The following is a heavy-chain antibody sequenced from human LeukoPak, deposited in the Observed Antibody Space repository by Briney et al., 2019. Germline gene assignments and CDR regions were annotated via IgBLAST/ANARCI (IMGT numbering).Heavy chain of an antibody. J-gene: IGHJ5*02. CDR1: GYNFTNYW. D-gene: IGHD3-22*01. V-gene: IGHV5-51*01. CDR3: ARRWYHSSYNWFDP. Sequence: GASLQLSCKGSGYNFTNYWISWVRQLPGKGLEWMGSIYPGDSDTRYSPSFQGQVTISADKSISTAYLQWSSLKASDTAMYYCARRWYHSSYNWFDPWGQGTLVTVSS. CDR2: IYPGDSDT.